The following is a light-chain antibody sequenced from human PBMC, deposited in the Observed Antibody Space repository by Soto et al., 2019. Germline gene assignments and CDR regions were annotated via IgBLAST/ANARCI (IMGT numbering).Light chain of an antibody. CDR3: QQYNNWPPIT. CDR2: GAS. J-gene: IGKJ5*01. V-gene: IGKV3-15*01. CDR1: QSVSSN. Sequence: EVVMTQSPATLSVSPGERATLSFRASQSVSSNLAWYQQKPGQAPRLLIYGASTRATGIPARFSGSGPGTEFTLTISSLQSEDFAVYSCQQYNNWPPITFGQGTRLEI.